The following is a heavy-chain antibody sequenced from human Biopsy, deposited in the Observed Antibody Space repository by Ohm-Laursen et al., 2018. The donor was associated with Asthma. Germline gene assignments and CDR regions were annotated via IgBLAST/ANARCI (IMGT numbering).Heavy chain of an antibody. J-gene: IGHJ6*02. CDR3: ARAYSSGWTRGMDV. CDR1: GFTFGNFW. V-gene: IGHV3-30*03. Sequence: SLRLSCSASGFTFGNFWMSWGRQAPGQGLEWVAVISYDGRTTYYAGSVEGRLTISRDNAKNTLSLQMNSLSAADTAVYYCARAYSSGWTRGMDVWGQGTTVIVSS. D-gene: IGHD6-19*01. CDR2: ISYDGRTT.